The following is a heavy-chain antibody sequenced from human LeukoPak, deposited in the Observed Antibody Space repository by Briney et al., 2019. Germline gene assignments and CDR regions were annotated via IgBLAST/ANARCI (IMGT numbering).Heavy chain of an antibody. V-gene: IGHV4-59*01. Sequence: SETLSLTCSVSGGSINNSYWSWIRQPPGQGLEWIGYIYYSGSTNYNPSLKSRVTISVDTSKNQFSLKLSSVTAADTAVYYCARGALMVDTAMDPTYYFDYWGQGTLVTVSS. J-gene: IGHJ4*02. CDR2: IYYSGST. D-gene: IGHD5-18*01. CDR3: ARGALMVDTAMDPTYYFDY. CDR1: GGSINNSY.